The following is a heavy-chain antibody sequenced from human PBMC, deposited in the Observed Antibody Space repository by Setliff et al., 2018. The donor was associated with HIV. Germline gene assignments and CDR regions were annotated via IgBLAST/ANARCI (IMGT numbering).Heavy chain of an antibody. Sequence: KPSETLSLTCTVSGGSISSGGYYWSWIRQHPGKGLEWIGYIYYSGSTYYNPSLKSRVTISVDTSKNQFSLKLSSVTAADTAVYYCARGGYCSGGSCYYTEYFQHWGQGTLVTVSS. CDR1: GGSISSGGYY. V-gene: IGHV4-31*03. J-gene: IGHJ1*01. CDR3: ARGGYCSGGSCYYTEYFQH. CDR2: IYYSGST. D-gene: IGHD2-15*01.